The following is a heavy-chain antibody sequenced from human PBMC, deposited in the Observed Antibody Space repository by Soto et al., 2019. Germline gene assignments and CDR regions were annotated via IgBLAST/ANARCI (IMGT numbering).Heavy chain of an antibody. D-gene: IGHD5-18*01. V-gene: IGHV3-23*01. CDR1: GFTFSSYY. CDR3: AKSYSYGYNYFDY. J-gene: IGHJ4*02. Sequence: PGGSLRLSCAASGFTFSSYYMHWVRQVPGKGPVWVSYINRNGGDTKYADSVKGRFTISRDNAKNTMCLQMNSLRAEDMALYYCAKSYSYGYNYFDYWGQGTLVTVSS. CDR2: INRNGGDT.